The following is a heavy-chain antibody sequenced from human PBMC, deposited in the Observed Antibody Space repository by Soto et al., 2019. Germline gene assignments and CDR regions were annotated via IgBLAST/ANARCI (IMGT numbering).Heavy chain of an antibody. V-gene: IGHV4-34*01. Sequence: PSETLSLTCAVYGGSFSGYYWSWIRQPPGEGLEWIGEINHSGSTNYNPSLKSRVTISVDTSKNQFSLKLSSVTAADTAVYYCARGVVLRYFDWLPYYYYGMDVWGQGTTVTVSS. CDR1: GGSFSGYY. CDR3: ARGVVLRYFDWLPYYYYGMDV. J-gene: IGHJ6*02. CDR2: INHSGST. D-gene: IGHD3-9*01.